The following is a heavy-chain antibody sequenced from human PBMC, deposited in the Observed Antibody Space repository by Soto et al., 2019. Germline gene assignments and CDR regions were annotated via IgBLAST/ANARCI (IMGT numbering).Heavy chain of an antibody. CDR2: IIPIFGTA. V-gene: IGHV1-69*13. CDR1: GGTFSSYA. Sequence: SVKVSCKASGGTFSSYAISWVRQAPGQGLEWMGGIIPIFGTANYAQKFQGRVTITADESTSTAYMELSSLRSEDTAVYYCATRPGRGYSYGYYFDYWGQGTLVTVSS. CDR3: ATRPGRGYSYGYYFDY. D-gene: IGHD5-18*01. J-gene: IGHJ4*02.